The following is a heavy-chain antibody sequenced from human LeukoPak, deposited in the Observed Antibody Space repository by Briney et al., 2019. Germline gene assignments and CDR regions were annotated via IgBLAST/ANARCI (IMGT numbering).Heavy chain of an antibody. CDR1: GYIFIDYE. CDR2: INPNSGDT. CDR3: ARVDSGHDYGPS. Sequence: VASVKVSCKTSGYIFIDYEISWVRQVPGQGLEWMGRINPNSGDTDYAQKFQGRVIMTRDTSISTAYMEVSRLRSDDTAVYYCARVDSGHDYGPSWGQGTTVTVSS. J-gene: IGHJ3*01. D-gene: IGHD5-12*01. V-gene: IGHV1-2*06.